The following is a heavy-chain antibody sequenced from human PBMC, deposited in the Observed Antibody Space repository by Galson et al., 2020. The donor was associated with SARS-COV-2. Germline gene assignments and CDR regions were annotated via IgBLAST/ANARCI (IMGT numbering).Heavy chain of an antibody. CDR2: ISSSSSYI. D-gene: IGHD3-10*01. Sequence: GESLKISCAASGFTFSSYSMNWVRQAPGKGLEWVSSISSSSSYIYYADSVKGRFTISRDNAKNSLYLQMNSLRAEDTAVYYCARIITMVPGVMSDYWGQGTLVTVSS. CDR3: ARIITMVPGVMSDY. CDR1: GFTFSSYS. V-gene: IGHV3-21*01. J-gene: IGHJ4*02.